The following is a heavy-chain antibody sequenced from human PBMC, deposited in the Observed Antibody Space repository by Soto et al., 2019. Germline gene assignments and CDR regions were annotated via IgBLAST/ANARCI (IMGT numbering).Heavy chain of an antibody. V-gene: IGHV5-51*01. CDR1: GYSFTRYW. CDR3: ARRSIAKRYYGMDV. D-gene: IGHD6-13*01. CDR2: IYPGDSDT. J-gene: IGHJ6*02. Sequence: GESLTISCTSSGYSFTRYWIGWVRQMPGKGLEWMGIIYPGDSDTRYSPSFQGQVTISADKSISTAYLQWSSLKASDTAMYYCARRSIAKRYYGMDVWGQGTTVTVSS.